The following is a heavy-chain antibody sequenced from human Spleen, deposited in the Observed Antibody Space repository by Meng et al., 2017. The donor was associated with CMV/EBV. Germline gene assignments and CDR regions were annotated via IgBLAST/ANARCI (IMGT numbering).Heavy chain of an antibody. CDR2: TPYDGSNK. J-gene: IGHJ4*02. CDR3: ARVSGVYAHH. CDR1: GFTFSSYG. Sequence: GESLKISCAASGFTFSSYGMHWVRQAPGKGLEWVAFTPYDGSNKYSADSVKGRFTISRDNAKNLLYLQMNSLKAEDTAVYFCARVSGVYAHHWGQGTLVTVSS. D-gene: IGHD5/OR15-5a*01. V-gene: IGHV3-30*02.